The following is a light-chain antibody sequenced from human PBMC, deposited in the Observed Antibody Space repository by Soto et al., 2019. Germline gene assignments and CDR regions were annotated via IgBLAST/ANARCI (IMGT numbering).Light chain of an antibody. V-gene: IGLV7-46*01. J-gene: IGLJ1*01. CDR1: TGAVTDGHY. CDR2: DTS. CDR3: LLSQSVGFV. Sequence: QTVVTQEPSLTVSPGGTVTLTCGSSTGAVTDGHYPYWFQLKPGQAPMTLIYDTSKRHSWTPARFSGSLLGGKAALTLSGAQPEDEADYYCLLSQSVGFVFGAGTKVTVL.